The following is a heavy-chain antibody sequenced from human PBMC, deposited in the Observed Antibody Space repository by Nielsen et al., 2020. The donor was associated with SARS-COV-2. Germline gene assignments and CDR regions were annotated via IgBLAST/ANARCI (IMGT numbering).Heavy chain of an antibody. Sequence: SETLSLTCTVSGGSVSSGSYYWSWIRQPPGKGLEWIGYIYYSGSTNYNPSLKSRVTISVDTSKNQFSLKLSSVTAADTAVYYCARGNDFWSGCRFDPWGQGTLVTASS. CDR1: GGSVSSGSYY. J-gene: IGHJ5*02. D-gene: IGHD3-3*01. CDR3: ARGNDFWSGCRFDP. V-gene: IGHV4-61*01. CDR2: IYYSGST.